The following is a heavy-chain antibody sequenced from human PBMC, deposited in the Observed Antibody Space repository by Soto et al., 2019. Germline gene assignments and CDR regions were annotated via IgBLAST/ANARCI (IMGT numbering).Heavy chain of an antibody. V-gene: IGHV4-30-4*01. Sequence: QVQLQESGPGLVKPSQTLSLTCTVSGGSISSGDYYWSWIRQPPGKGLEWIGYIYYSGSTYYNPSLKSRVTVAVDTSKNQFSLKLSSVTAADTAVYYCAIVWGFGATTIDYWGQGTLVTVSS. CDR1: GGSISSGDYY. D-gene: IGHD3-10*01. J-gene: IGHJ4*02. CDR3: AIVWGFGATTIDY. CDR2: IYYSGST.